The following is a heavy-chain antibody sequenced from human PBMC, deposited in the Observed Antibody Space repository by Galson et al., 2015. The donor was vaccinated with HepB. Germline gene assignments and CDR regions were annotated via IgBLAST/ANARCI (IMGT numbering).Heavy chain of an antibody. CDR1: GFTFSSYG. D-gene: IGHD6-19*01. J-gene: IGHJ6*02. Sequence: SLRLSCAASGFTFSSYGMHWVRQAPGKGLEWVAVISYDSSNQYYADSVKGRFTISRDNSKNSLYLQMNSLRAEDTAVFYCAKVAQWLALGDYYGMDVWGQGTTVTVSS. CDR3: AKVAQWLALGDYYGMDV. V-gene: IGHV3-30*18. CDR2: ISYDSSNQ.